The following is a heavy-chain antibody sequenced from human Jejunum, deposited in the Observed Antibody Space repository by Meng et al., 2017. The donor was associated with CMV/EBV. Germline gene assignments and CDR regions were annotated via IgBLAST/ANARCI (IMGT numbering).Heavy chain of an antibody. J-gene: IGHJ4*02. CDR1: SSSW. V-gene: IGHV3-15*01. CDR3: TSGYPHFDWLKSQSDY. Sequence: SSSWMSWVRQAPGKGLEWVGRIKSKTDGGRTDYAAPVTSRFTISRDDSKNMLYLKMESLKTEDTAVYYCTSGYPHFDWLKSQSDYWGQGTLVTVSS. D-gene: IGHD3-9*01. CDR2: IKSKTDGGRT.